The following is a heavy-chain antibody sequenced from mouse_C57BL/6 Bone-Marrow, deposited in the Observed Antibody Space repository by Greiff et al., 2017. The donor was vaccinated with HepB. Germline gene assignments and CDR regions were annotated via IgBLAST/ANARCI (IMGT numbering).Heavy chain of an antibody. V-gene: IGHV14-4*01. Sequence: DVKLVESGAELVRPGASVKLSCTASGFNIKDDYMHWVKQRPEQGLEWIGWIDPENGDTEYASKFQGKATITADTSSNTAYLQLSSLTSEDTAVYYCTSGSSLYWYFDVWGTGTTVTVSS. J-gene: IGHJ1*03. CDR1: GFNIKDDY. CDR3: TSGSSLYWYFDV. D-gene: IGHD1-1*01. CDR2: IDPENGDT.